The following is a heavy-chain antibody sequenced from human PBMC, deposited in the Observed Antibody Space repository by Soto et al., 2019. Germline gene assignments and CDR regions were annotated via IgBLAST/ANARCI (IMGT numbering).Heavy chain of an antibody. V-gene: IGHV4-39*01. Sequence: PSETLSLTCTVSGGSISSYYWGWIRQPPGKGLEWIATVYYSGSTWYNPSLRSRVTISIDTSKNQFSLKLSSVTATDTALYYCAGYYYGSGSHLDFQHWGQGTLVTVSS. CDR3: AGYYYGSGSHLDFQH. CDR2: VYYSGST. CDR1: GGSISSYY. J-gene: IGHJ1*01. D-gene: IGHD3-10*01.